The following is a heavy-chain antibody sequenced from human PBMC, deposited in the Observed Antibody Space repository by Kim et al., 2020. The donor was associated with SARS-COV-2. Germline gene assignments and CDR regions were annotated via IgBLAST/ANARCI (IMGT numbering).Heavy chain of an antibody. J-gene: IGHJ6*01. V-gene: IGHV3-30*18. CDR3: XKDXXVAGTATYYYXGMDV. CDR2: ISYDGSNK. D-gene: IGHD6-19*01. CDR1: GFTFSSYG. Sequence: GGSLRLSCAASGFTFSSYGMHWVRQAPGKGLEWVAVISYDGSNKYYADXXKGQFNISXXXXKNTLYLQMNSLRAEDTAXXXXXKDXXVAGTATYYYXGMDVXXXGTXXXVSS.